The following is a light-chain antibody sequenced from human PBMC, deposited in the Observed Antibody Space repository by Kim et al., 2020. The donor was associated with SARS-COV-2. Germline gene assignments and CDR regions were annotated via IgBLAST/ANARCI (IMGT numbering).Light chain of an antibody. Sequence: QSALTQPASVSGSPGQSITISCTGTSSDVGSYNLVSWYQQHPGKAPKLMIYEGSKRPLGVSNRFSGSKSGNTASLTISGLQAEDEADYYCCSYAGSNWVFGGGTKLTVL. J-gene: IGLJ3*02. CDR1: SSDVGSYNL. CDR2: EGS. V-gene: IGLV2-23*01. CDR3: CSYAGSNWV.